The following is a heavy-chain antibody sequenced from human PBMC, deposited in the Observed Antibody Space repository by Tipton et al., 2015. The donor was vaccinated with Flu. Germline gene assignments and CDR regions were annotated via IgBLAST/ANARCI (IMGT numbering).Heavy chain of an antibody. J-gene: IGHJ4*02. CDR2: IYPSGST. Sequence: TLSLTCTVSGGSSTSGSYYWSWSRQPAGKGLEWIGRIYPSGSTNYNPSLRSRVTISVDTSKNQFSLTLSSVTAADTAVYYCARRYNSGYDYWGQGTLVTVSS. V-gene: IGHV4-61*02. D-gene: IGHD6-25*01. CDR1: GGSSTSGSYY. CDR3: ARRYNSGYDY.